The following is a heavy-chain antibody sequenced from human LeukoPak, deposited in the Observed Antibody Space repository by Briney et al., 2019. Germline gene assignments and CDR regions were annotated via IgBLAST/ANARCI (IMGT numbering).Heavy chain of an antibody. D-gene: IGHD2-2*01. CDR2: IYYSGST. Sequence: SETLSLTCTVSGGSISGSSYYWGWIRQPPGKGLEWIGYIYYSGSTYYNPSLKSRVTISVDTSKNQFSLKLSSVTAADTAVYYCASLSSTYAFDIWGQGTMVTVSS. J-gene: IGHJ3*02. CDR3: ASLSSTYAFDI. CDR1: GGSISGSSYY. V-gene: IGHV4-30-4*08.